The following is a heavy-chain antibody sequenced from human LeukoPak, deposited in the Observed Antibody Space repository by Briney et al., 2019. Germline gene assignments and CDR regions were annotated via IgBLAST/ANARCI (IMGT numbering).Heavy chain of an antibody. CDR3: ATIAVAGTKEEY. J-gene: IGHJ4*02. Sequence: PSETLSLTCTVSGGSISSYYWSWIRQPPGKGLEWIGYIYYSGSTNYNPSLKSRVTISVDTSKNQFSLKLSSVTAADTAVYCCATIAVAGTKEEYWGQGTLVTVSS. CDR2: IYYSGST. V-gene: IGHV4-59*01. CDR1: GGSISSYY. D-gene: IGHD6-19*01.